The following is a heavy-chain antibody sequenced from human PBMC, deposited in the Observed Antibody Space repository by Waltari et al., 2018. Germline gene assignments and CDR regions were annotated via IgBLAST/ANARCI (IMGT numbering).Heavy chain of an antibody. J-gene: IGHJ4*02. Sequence: EVQLVESGGGLVQPGGALRLSCGASRFAFSGCWLLWVRKGPGKGLGWVSHVNTDGSIAAYADSMKGRFTISRDNAKNTLYLQMNSLRPEDTAVYYCAPQISMIQGVDWGQGTLVTVSS. CDR2: VNTDGSIA. CDR3: APQISMIQGVD. D-gene: IGHD3-22*01. V-gene: IGHV3-74*03. CDR1: RFAFSGCW.